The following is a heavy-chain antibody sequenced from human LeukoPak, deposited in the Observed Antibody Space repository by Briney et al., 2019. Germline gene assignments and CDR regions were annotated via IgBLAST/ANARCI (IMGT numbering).Heavy chain of an antibody. CDR2: IYSGGST. CDR3: TYGYSATVDY. CDR1: GFTVSSNY. V-gene: IGHV3-53*01. J-gene: IGHJ4*02. D-gene: IGHD5-18*01. Sequence: PGGSLRLSCAASGFTVSSNYMSWVRQAPGKGLEWVSVIYSGGSTYYADSVKGRFTISRDNSKNTLYLQMNSLRAEDTAVYRCTYGYSATVDYWGQGTLVTVSS.